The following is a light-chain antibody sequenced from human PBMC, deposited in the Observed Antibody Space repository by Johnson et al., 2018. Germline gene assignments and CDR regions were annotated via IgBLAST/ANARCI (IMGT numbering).Light chain of an antibody. Sequence: QSVLTQPPSVSAAPGQKVTISCSGSSSNIGNNYVSWYQQLTGTAPKLLIYENNKRPSGIPDRFSGSKSGTSATLGITGLQTGDEADYYCGTWDSSLSAVNVFGTGTKVTVL. CDR2: ENN. CDR3: GTWDSSLSAVNV. CDR1: SSNIGNNY. V-gene: IGLV1-51*02. J-gene: IGLJ1*01.